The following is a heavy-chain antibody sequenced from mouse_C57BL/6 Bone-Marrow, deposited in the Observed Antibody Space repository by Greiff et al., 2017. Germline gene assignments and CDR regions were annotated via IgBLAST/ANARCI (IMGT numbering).Heavy chain of an antibody. Sequence: EVKLMESGGGLVKPGGSLKLSCAASGFTFSDYGMHRVRQAPEKGLEWVAFISSGSSTIYYADTVKGRYTISRANAKNTLFLQMTRLRSEDTAMYYCARRGGSSSYWYFDVWGTGTTVTVSS. D-gene: IGHD1-1*01. J-gene: IGHJ1*03. V-gene: IGHV5-17*01. CDR2: ISSGSSTI. CDR1: GFTFSDYG. CDR3: ARRGGSSSYWYFDV.